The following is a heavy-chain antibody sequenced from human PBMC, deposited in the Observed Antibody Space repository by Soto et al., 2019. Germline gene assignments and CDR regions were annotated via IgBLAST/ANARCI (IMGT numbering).Heavy chain of an antibody. J-gene: IGHJ4*02. Sequence: GGSLRLSCAGSGFTFRWFGMNWVRQAPGKGLEWVARISNDGSNEYYVDSVKGRFTISRDNSKNTLYLQMDSLRAEDTAVYYCAKGEVRGIIPYYFDYWGLGTLVTV. V-gene: IGHV3-30*18. D-gene: IGHD3-10*01. CDR1: GFTFRWFG. CDR3: AKGEVRGIIPYYFDY. CDR2: ISNDGSNE.